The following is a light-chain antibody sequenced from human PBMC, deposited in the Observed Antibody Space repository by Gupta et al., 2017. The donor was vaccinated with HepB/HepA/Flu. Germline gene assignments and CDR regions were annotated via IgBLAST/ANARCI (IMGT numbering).Light chain of an antibody. CDR3: CSYAGSSTYV. Sequence: QSALTQPASVSGSPGQSITISCTGTISDVGSYNLVSWYQQHPGKAPKLVISEVSKRPSGVSNRFSGSKSGNTASLTISGLQAEDEADYYCCSYAGSSTYVFGTGTKVTVL. CDR2: EVS. J-gene: IGLJ1*01. V-gene: IGLV2-23*02. CDR1: ISDVGSYNL.